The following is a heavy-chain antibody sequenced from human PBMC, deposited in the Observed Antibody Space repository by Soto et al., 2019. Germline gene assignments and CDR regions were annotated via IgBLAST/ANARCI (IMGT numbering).Heavy chain of an antibody. Sequence: QVQLQESGPGLVKPSGTLSLTCAVSGGSISSSNWWSWVRQPPGKGLEWIGEIYHSGSTNYNPSLTXRXXISVDKSKNQFSLKVSSVTAADTAVYYCARAIAVAVNWFDPWGQGTLVTVSS. CDR2: IYHSGST. CDR1: GGSISSSNW. V-gene: IGHV4-4*02. D-gene: IGHD6-19*01. CDR3: ARAIAVAVNWFDP. J-gene: IGHJ5*02.